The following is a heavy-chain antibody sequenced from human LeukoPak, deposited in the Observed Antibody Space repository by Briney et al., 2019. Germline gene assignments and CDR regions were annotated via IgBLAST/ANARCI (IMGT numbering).Heavy chain of an antibody. CDR1: GGAISSYY. CDR2: IYYSGST. D-gene: IGHD3-3*01. Sequence: SETLSLTCTVSGGAISSYYWSWIRQPPGKGLEWIGYIYYSGSTSYNPSLKSRVTISVDTSKNQFSLKLSSVTAADTAVYYCARAIRPIPGVVIIPDDYYYYYMDVWGKGTTVTVSS. CDR3: ARAIRPIPGVVIIPDDYYYYYMDV. V-gene: IGHV4-59*01. J-gene: IGHJ6*03.